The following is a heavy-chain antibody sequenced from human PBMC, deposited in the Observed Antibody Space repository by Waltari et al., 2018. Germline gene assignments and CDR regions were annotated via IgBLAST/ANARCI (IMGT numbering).Heavy chain of an antibody. CDR1: GYTFTGYY. V-gene: IGHV1-2*06. CDR2: INPNSGGT. Sequence: QVQLVQSGAEVKKPGASVKVSCKASGYTFTGYYMHWVRQAPGQGLEWMGRINPNSGGTNYAQKFQGRVTMTRDTSISTAYMGLSRLRSDDTAVYYCARVRRIFGVVTQESPDYWGQGTLVTVSS. CDR3: ARVRRIFGVVTQESPDY. D-gene: IGHD3-3*01. J-gene: IGHJ4*02.